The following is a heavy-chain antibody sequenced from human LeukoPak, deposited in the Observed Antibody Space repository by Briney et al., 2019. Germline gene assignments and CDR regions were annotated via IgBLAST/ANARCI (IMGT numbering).Heavy chain of an antibody. V-gene: IGHV3-23*01. D-gene: IGHD3-10*01. CDR3: AKDLTTMGRGVIIDYYYGMDV. CDR1: AFTFTSYA. J-gene: IGHJ6*02. Sequence: GGSLRLSCAASAFTFTSYAMSWVRQAPGKGLEWVSAIGASGRSTYYADSVKGRFTISRDNSKNTLYLQMNSLTAEDTAVYYCAKDLTTMGRGVIIDYYYGMDVWGQGTTVTVSS. CDR2: IGASGRST.